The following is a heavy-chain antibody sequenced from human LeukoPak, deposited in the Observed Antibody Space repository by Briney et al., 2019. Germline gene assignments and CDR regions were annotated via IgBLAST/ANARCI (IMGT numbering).Heavy chain of an antibody. J-gene: IGHJ3*02. V-gene: IGHV3-53*01. Sequence: FAESMKGRFTISRDNSKNTLYLQVNSLRAEDTAMYYCARNILFAFDIWGQGTMVTVSS. CDR3: ARNILFAFDI. D-gene: IGHD2/OR15-2a*01.